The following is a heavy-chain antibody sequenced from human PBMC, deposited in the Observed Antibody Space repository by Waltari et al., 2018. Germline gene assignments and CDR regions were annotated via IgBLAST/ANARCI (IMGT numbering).Heavy chain of an antibody. V-gene: IGHV4-34*01. CDR2: INHSGST. D-gene: IGHD2-2*03. J-gene: IGHJ2*01. CDR3: ARVEFRVGYCSSTSCKGTVWYFDL. CDR1: GGSFSGYY. Sequence: QVQLQQWGAGLLKPSETLSLTCAVYGGSFSGYYWSWIRQPPGKGLEWIGEINHSGSTNYNPSLKSRVTISVDTSKNQFSLKLSSVTAADTAVYYCARVEFRVGYCSSTSCKGTVWYFDLWGRGTLVTVSS.